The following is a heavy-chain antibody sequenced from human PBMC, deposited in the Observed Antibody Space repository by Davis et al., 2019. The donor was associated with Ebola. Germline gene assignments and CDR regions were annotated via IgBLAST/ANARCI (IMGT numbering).Heavy chain of an antibody. V-gene: IGHV1-2*06. CDR3: AKDRSHGDYSIYYGMDV. D-gene: IGHD4-11*01. Sequence: ASVKVSCKASGYTFTSYGISWVRQAPGQGLEWMGRINPNSGGTNYAQKFQGRVTMTRDTSISTAYMELSRLRSDDTAVYYCAKDRSHGDYSIYYGMDVWGQGTTVTVSS. CDR1: GYTFTSYG. CDR2: INPNSGGT. J-gene: IGHJ6*02.